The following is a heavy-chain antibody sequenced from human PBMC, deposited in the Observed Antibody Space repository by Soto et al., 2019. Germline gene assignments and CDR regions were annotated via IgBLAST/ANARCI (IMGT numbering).Heavy chain of an antibody. D-gene: IGHD4-17*01. V-gene: IGHV1-8*01. CDR2: MNPNSGNT. CDR3: ARPLIPREYRPTTVTPYWYFDL. J-gene: IGHJ2*01. CDR1: GYTFTSYD. Sequence: ASVKVSCKASGYTFTSYDINWVRQATGQGLEWMGWMNPNSGNTGYAQKFQGRVTMTRNTSISTAYMELSSLRSEDTAVYYCARPLIPREYRPTTVTPYWYFDLWGRGTLVTVSS.